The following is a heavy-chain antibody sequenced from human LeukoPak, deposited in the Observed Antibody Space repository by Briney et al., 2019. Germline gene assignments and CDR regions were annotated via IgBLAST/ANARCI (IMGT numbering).Heavy chain of an antibody. V-gene: IGHV3-53*01. Sequence: LTGGSLRLSCAASGFAVSSNYMSWVRQAPGKGREWVSVVYSVDNTCYAASVRGRFTISRDNSKNTLYLRMNSLRPEDTAVYFCARDAANSIAARYDYWGQGTLVTVSS. CDR3: ARDAANSIAARYDY. J-gene: IGHJ4*02. CDR2: VYSVDNT. CDR1: GFAVSSNY. D-gene: IGHD6-6*01.